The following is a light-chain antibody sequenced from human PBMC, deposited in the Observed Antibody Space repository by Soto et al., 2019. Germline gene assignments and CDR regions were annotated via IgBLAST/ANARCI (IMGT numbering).Light chain of an antibody. J-gene: IGKJ5*01. CDR1: QTISSGF. V-gene: IGKV3-20*01. Sequence: EIVLTQSPGILYLSPGDRAPLSCRASQTISSGFLAWYQQKVGQAPRLLIYDASNRATGVPDRFSGSGSGTDFSLTISRLEPEDFAVYHCQQYSSSPRTFGQGTRLEIK. CDR3: QQYSSSPRT. CDR2: DAS.